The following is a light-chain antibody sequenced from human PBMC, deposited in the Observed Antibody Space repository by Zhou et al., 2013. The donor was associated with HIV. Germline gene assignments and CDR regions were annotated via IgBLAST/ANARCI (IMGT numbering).Light chain of an antibody. Sequence: ERVMTQSPPTLSASPGEGATLSCRASHSVRSSLAWYQHKAGQAPRLLIYDASTRATGIPARFSGSASGTEFTPTISSLQSEDFAVYYCQQYDSWPVTFGQGTRVEIK. V-gene: IGKV3-15*01. CDR1: HSVRSS. CDR2: DAS. CDR3: QQYDSWPVT. J-gene: IGKJ1*01.